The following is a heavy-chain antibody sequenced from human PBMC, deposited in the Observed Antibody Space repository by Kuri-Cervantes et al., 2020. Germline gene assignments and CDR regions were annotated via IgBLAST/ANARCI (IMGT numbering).Heavy chain of an antibody. D-gene: IGHD5-18*01. Sequence: ASVKVSCKASGYTFTSYGTSWVRQAPGQGLEWMGWISAYNGNTNYAQKLQGRVTMTTDISTSTAYMELRSLRSDDTAVYYCARARGYSYGLRYYYYGMDVWGQGTTVTVSS. V-gene: IGHV1-18*01. CDR1: GYTFTSYG. J-gene: IGHJ6*02. CDR3: ARARGYSYGLRYYYYGMDV. CDR2: ISAYNGNT.